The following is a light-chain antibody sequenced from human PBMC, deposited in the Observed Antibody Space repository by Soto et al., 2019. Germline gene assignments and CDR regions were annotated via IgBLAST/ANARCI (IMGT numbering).Light chain of an antibody. V-gene: IGKV3-20*01. CDR3: QLSGSTGT. CDR2: GAS. J-gene: IGKJ2*01. Sequence: EIVLTQSPGTLSLSPGERATLSCRASQTVSSGYLAWYQQKPGRAPRLLIYGASSRATGAPDRFSGSGSGTDFTLTISRLEPEDVAVYYCQLSGSTGTFGQGTKLE. CDR1: QTVSSGY.